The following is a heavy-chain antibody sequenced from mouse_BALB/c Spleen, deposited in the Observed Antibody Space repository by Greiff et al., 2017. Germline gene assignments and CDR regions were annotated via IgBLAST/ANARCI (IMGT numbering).Heavy chain of an antibody. Sequence: EVKVEESGGGLVKPGGSLKLSCAASGFTFSSYAMSWVRQSPEKRLEWVAEISSGGSYTYYPDTVTGRFTISRDNAKNTLYLEMSSLRSEDTAMYYCAGVNDGYYVFAYWGQGTLVTVSA. V-gene: IGHV5-9-4*01. D-gene: IGHD2-3*01. J-gene: IGHJ3*01. CDR1: GFTFSSYA. CDR2: ISSGGSYT. CDR3: AGVNDGYYVFAY.